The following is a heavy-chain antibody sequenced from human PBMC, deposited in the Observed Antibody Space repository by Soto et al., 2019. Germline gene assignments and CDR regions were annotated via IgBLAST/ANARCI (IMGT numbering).Heavy chain of an antibody. CDR2: IYYSGST. J-gene: IGHJ5*02. CDR3: ARQRYYDCWSGSSIPLNLFDP. Sequence: QLQLQESGPGLVKPSETLSLTCTVSGGSISSSSYYWGWIRQPPGKGLEWIGSIYYSGSTYYNPSLKSRVTISVDTSKNQFSLKLSSVTAADTAVYYCARQRYYDCWSGSSIPLNLFDPWGQGNLVTVSS. V-gene: IGHV4-39*01. D-gene: IGHD3-3*01. CDR1: GGSISSSSYY.